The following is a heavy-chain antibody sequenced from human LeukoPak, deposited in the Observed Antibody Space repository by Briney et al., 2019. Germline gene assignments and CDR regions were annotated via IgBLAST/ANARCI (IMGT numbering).Heavy chain of an antibody. CDR3: ARVSGYYFDY. Sequence: GGSLRLSCAASGFIFSDYYMSWIRQAPGKGLEWVSYISRSGSIIYYADSVKGRFTISRDNAKNSLYLQMNSLRAEDTAVYNCARVSGYYFDYWGQGTLVTVSS. CDR1: GFIFSDYY. J-gene: IGHJ4*02. CDR2: ISRSGSII. V-gene: IGHV3-11*01. D-gene: IGHD1-26*01.